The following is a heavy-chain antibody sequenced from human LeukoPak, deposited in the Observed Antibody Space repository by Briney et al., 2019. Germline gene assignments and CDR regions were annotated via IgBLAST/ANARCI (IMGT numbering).Heavy chain of an antibody. D-gene: IGHD3-3*01. CDR3: AKDHAIFGVVTYFDY. CDR1: GFTFSSYA. CDR2: ISASGGNT. V-gene: IGHV3-23*01. Sequence: QAGGSLRLSCAASGFTFSSYAMNWVRQAPGKGLEWVSVISASGGNTYYTGSVKGRFTISRDTSKNTLYLQMNSLRADDTAVYYCAKDHAIFGVVTYFDYWGQGTLVTVSS. J-gene: IGHJ4*02.